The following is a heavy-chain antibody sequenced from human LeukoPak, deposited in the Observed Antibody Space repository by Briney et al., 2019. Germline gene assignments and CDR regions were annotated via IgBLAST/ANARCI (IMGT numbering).Heavy chain of an antibody. CDR2: IYSGGST. J-gene: IGHJ6*03. V-gene: IGHV3-53*05. D-gene: IGHD4-17*01. CDR3: AREGGSGDHYHYYYMDV. Sequence: PGGSLRLSCAASGFTVSSNYMSWVRQAPGKGLEWVSVIYSGGSTYYADSVKGRFTISRDNSKKTLYLQMNSLRPEDTAVYYCAREGGSGDHYHYYYMDVWGKGTTVTVSS. CDR1: GFTVSSNY.